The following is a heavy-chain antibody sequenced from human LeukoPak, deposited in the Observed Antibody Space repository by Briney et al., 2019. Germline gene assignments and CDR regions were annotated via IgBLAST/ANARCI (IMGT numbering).Heavy chain of an antibody. J-gene: IGHJ6*04. D-gene: IGHD2-2*01. CDR1: GYTFTSYG. CDR3: ARKFLGYCSSTSCLYGMDV. Sequence: ASVKVSCKASGYTFTSYGISWVRQAPGQGLEWMGWISAYNGNTNYAQKLQGRVTMTTDTSTSTAYMELRSLRSDDTAVYYCARKFLGYCSSTSCLYGMDVWGIGTTVTVSS. V-gene: IGHV1-18*04. CDR2: ISAYNGNT.